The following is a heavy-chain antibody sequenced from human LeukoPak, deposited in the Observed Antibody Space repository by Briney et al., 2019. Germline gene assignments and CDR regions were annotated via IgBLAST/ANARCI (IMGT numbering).Heavy chain of an antibody. CDR1: GGTFSSCA. CDR3: ARDRLLYSSGWHFDY. J-gene: IGHJ4*02. Sequence: VKVSCKASGGTFSSCAISWVRQAPGQGLEWMGRIIPILGIANYAQKFQGRVTITADKSTSTAYMELSSLRSEDTAVYYCARDRLLYSSGWHFDYWGQGTLVTVSS. CDR2: IIPILGIA. D-gene: IGHD6-19*01. V-gene: IGHV1-69*04.